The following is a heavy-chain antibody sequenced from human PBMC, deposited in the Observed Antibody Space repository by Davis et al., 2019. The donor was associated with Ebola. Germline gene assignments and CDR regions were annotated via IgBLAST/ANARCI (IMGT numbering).Heavy chain of an antibody. J-gene: IGHJ5*02. CDR1: GFAFGDYW. Sequence: PGGSLSLSCAASGFAFGDYWMHWVRQAPGKGLVWLSRIDSDGRTRDYADSVKGRFTISRDNAKNSLFLQMNSLGAEDTAVYYCARAAVSASKSWFDPWGQGTLVTVSS. CDR2: IDSDGRTR. V-gene: IGHV3-74*01. D-gene: IGHD2-2*01. CDR3: ARAAVSASKSWFDP.